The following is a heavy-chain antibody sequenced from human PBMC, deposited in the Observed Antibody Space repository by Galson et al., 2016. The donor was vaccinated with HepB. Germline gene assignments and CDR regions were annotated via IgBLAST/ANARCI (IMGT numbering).Heavy chain of an antibody. Sequence: QSGAEVKKPGDSLKISCEVSGYTFTTYWIGWVRQKPGKGLEWMGIIHPGDSDTRKSPSFQGQVTISSDKSVSTAYLQCRSLKASDTAMYYCARLRGLNFDQWGQGTLVTVSS. J-gene: IGHJ4*02. CDR2: IHPGDSDT. V-gene: IGHV5-51*01. CDR3: ARLRGLNFDQ. CDR1: GYTFTTYW. D-gene: IGHD2-15*01.